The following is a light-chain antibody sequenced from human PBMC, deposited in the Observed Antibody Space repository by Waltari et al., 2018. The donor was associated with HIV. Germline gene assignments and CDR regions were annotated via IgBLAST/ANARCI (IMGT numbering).Light chain of an antibody. Sequence: NFMLTQPHSVSESPGKTITISCTRRGGSIAGNLVQWYQQRPGSAPTTVIYEDDQRPSGVPDRFSGSIDSSSNSASLTISGLQTEDEADYYCQSYDSNYVVVFGGGTKVTVL. CDR1: GGSIAGNL. CDR2: EDD. J-gene: IGLJ3*02. CDR3: QSYDSNYVVV. V-gene: IGLV6-57*04.